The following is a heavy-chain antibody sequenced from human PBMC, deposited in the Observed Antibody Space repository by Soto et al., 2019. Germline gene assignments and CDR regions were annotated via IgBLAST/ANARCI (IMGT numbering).Heavy chain of an antibody. CDR1: GYTFTSYY. J-gene: IGHJ4*02. D-gene: IGHD5-18*01. CDR2: INPSGGST. CDR3: AREGARGYSYGIPFDD. V-gene: IGHV1-46*01. Sequence: ASVKVSCKASGYTFTSYYMHWVRQAPGQGLEWMGIINPSGGSTSYAQKFQGRVTMTRDTSTSTVYMELSSLRSEDTAVYYCAREGARGYSYGIPFDDWGQGTLVTVSS.